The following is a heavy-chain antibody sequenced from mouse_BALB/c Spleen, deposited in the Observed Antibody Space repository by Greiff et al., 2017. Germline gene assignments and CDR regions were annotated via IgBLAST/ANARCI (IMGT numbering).Heavy chain of an antibody. CDR2: INPSTGYT. CDR1: GYTFTSYW. J-gene: IGHJ2*01. D-gene: IGHD3-1*01. V-gene: IGHV1-7*01. Sequence: VQLQQSGAELAKPGASVKMSCKASGYTFTSYWMHWVKQRPGQGLEWIGYINPSTGYTEYNQKFKDKATLTADKSSSTAYMQLSSLTSEDSAVYYCARSGGPYYFDYWGQGTTLTVAA. CDR3: ARSGGPYYFDY.